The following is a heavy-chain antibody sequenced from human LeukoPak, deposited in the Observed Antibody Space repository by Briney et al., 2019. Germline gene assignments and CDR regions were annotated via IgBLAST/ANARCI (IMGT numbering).Heavy chain of an antibody. J-gene: IGHJ6*03. CDR3: ARVGKDYYYMDV. CDR1: GFTVSSNY. V-gene: IGHV3-53*01. Sequence: PGGSLRLSCAVSGFTVSSNYMNWVRQAPGKGLEWVSVIYSGGRTYNADSVKGRFTISRDISKNTVYLQMNSLRAEDTAVYYCARVGKDYYYMDVWGKGTTVTISS. D-gene: IGHD1-26*01. CDR2: IYSGGRT.